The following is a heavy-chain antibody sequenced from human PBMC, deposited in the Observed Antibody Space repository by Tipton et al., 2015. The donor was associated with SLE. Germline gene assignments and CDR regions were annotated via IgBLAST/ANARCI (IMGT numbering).Heavy chain of an antibody. D-gene: IGHD6-13*01. CDR1: GGSFSGYY. J-gene: IGHJ4*02. CDR3: ARAMSRSWRRGYFDY. V-gene: IGHV4-34*01. CDR2: INHSGST. Sequence: TLSLTCAVYGGSFSGYYWSWIRQPPGKGLEWIGEINHSGSTNYNPSLKSRVTISVDTSKNQFSLKLSSVTAADTAVYYCARAMSRSWRRGYFDYWGQGTLVTVSS.